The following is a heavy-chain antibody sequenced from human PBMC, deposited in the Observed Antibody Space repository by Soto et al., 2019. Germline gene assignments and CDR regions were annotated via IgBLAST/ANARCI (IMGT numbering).Heavy chain of an antibody. CDR2: INPSGSDT. CDR3: AKDGTWIQLWFDF. J-gene: IGHJ4*02. D-gene: IGHD5-18*01. Sequence: EVQLLESGGDLVQPGGSLRLSCAASKFTFTNYAMSWVRQAPGKGLEWVSSINPSGSDTYYADSVKGRFTISRDSSKSTLYLQMNSLRADDTAVYYCAKDGTWIQLWFDFWGQGTLLTVSS. CDR1: KFTFTNYA. V-gene: IGHV3-23*01.